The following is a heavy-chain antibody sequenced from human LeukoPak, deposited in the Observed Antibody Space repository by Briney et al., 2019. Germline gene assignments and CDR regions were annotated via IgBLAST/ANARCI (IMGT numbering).Heavy chain of an antibody. D-gene: IGHD3-3*01. Sequence: GRSLRLSCAASGFTFSNYDMHWVRQAPGKGLEWVAVISYDGTNKYYADSVKGRFTISRDDSRSTLYLQMNSLRAEDTAVYYCAKENDFVYWGQGTLVTVSS. J-gene: IGHJ4*02. CDR1: GFTFSNYD. CDR3: AKENDFVY. V-gene: IGHV3-30*18. CDR2: ISYDGTNK.